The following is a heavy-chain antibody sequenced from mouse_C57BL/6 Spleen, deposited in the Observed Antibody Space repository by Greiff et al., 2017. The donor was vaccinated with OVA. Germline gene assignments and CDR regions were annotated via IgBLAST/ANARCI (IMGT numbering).Heavy chain of an antibody. V-gene: IGHV1-52*01. Sequence: QVQLQQPGAELVRPGSSVKLSCKASGYTFTSYWMHWVKQRPIQGLEWIGNIDPSDSETHYNQKFKDKATLTVYKSSSTAYMQLSSLTSEDSAVYYCARGVYSNYHDYWGQGTTLTVSS. CDR3: ARGVYSNYHDY. D-gene: IGHD2-5*01. CDR1: GYTFTSYW. J-gene: IGHJ2*01. CDR2: IDPSDSET.